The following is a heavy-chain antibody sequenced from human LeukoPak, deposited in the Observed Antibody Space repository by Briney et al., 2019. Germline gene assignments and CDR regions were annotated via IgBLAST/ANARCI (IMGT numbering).Heavy chain of an antibody. V-gene: IGHV3-48*03. Sequence: GGSLRLSCAASGFTFSSYEMNWVRQAPGKGLEWVAYISSDGNYADSVNGRFTISRDNAKNSLYLQMNSLRGEDTAVYYCARGGQLWAHFDYWGQGTLVTVSS. CDR1: GFTFSSYE. J-gene: IGHJ4*02. D-gene: IGHD5-18*01. CDR3: ARGGQLWAHFDY. CDR2: ISSDG.